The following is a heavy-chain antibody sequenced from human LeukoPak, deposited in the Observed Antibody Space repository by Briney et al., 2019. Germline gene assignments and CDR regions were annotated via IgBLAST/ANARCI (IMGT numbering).Heavy chain of an antibody. CDR3: AKDGYKWNFDN. CDR2: ISSTSSTI. Sequence: GGSLRLSCAASGFTFSSYSMNWFRQAPGKGLEWVSYISSTSSTIYYADSVKGRFTISRDNAKNSLYLQVKSLRDEDTAVYYCAKDGYKWNFDNWGQGTLVTVSS. V-gene: IGHV3-48*02. D-gene: IGHD5-24*01. CDR1: GFTFSSYS. J-gene: IGHJ4*02.